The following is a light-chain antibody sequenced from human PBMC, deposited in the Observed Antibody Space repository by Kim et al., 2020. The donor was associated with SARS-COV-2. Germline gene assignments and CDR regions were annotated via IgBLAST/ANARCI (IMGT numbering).Light chain of an antibody. CDR3: NSRDSNDNVV. Sequence: VALGQTVRITCQGHSLRSYYATWYQQKPGQAPLLVIYGKNNRPSGVPDRFAGSSSGNTASLTITEIQAGDEADYYCNSRDSNDNVVFGGGTQLTVL. CDR1: SLRSYY. V-gene: IGLV3-19*01. J-gene: IGLJ3*02. CDR2: GKN.